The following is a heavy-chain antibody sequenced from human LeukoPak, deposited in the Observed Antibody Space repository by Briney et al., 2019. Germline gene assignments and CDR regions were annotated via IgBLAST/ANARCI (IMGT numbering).Heavy chain of an antibody. V-gene: IGHV4-39*01. CDR2: IYYSGST. CDR1: GDSISISSYY. D-gene: IGHD3-3*01. J-gene: IGHJ4*02. Sequence: SETLSLTCSVSGDSISISSYYWGWIRQPPGKGLEWIGSIYYSGSTYYNPSLKSRVTISVDTSKNQFSLKLSSVTAADTAVYYCASYEWFMDLYYFDYWGQGTLVTVSS. CDR3: ASYEWFMDLYYFDY.